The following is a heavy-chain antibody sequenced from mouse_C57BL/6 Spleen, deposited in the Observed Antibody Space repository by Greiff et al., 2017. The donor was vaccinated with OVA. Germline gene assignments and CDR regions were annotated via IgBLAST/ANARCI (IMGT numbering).Heavy chain of an antibody. CDR2: IDPENGDT. J-gene: IGHJ2*01. CDR1: GFNIKDDY. D-gene: IGHD1-1*01. V-gene: IGHV14-4*01. CDR3: TSDRLYGSSYYFDY. Sequence: VQLQQSGAELVRPGASVKLSCTASGFNIKDDYMHWVKQRPEQGLEWIGWIDPENGDTEYASKFQGKATITADTSSNTAYLQLSSLTSEDTAVYYCTSDRLYGSSYYFDYWGQGTTLTVSS.